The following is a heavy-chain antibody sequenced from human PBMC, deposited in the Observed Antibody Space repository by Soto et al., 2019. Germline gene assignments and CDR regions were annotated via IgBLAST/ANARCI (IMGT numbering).Heavy chain of an antibody. CDR2: IIPILGIA. V-gene: IGHV1-69*08. D-gene: IGHD3-10*01. CDR1: GGTFSSYT. J-gene: IGHJ4*02. Sequence: QVQLVQSGAEVKKPGSSVKVSCKASGGTFSSYTISWVRQAPGQGLEWMGRIIPILGIANYAQKFQGRVTITADKSTSTAYMKLSSLRSEDTAVYYCSRDRRNYYGSGSYFPDYWAQGTLVTASS. CDR3: SRDRRNYYGSGSYFPDY.